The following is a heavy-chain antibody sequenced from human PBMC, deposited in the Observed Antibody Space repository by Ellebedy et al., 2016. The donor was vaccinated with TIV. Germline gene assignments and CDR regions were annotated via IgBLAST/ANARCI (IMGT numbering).Heavy chain of an antibody. CDR3: ARATEVLRFLEWLPYYFDY. D-gene: IGHD3-3*01. V-gene: IGHV4-34*01. CDR2: INHSGST. Sequence: SETLSLTXAVYGGSFSGYYWSWIRQPPGKGLEWIGEINHSGSTNYNPSLKSRVTISVDTSKNQFSLKLSSVTAADTAVYYCARATEVLRFLEWLPYYFDYWGQGTLVTVSS. J-gene: IGHJ4*02. CDR1: GGSFSGYY.